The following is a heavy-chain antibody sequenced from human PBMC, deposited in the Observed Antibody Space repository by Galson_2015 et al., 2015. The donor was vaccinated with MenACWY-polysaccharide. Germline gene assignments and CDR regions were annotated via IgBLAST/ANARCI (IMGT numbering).Heavy chain of an antibody. Sequence: SLRLSCAASGFTFSSYGMHWVRQAPGKGLEWVAVIWYDGSNKYYADSVKGRFTISRDNSKNTLYLQMNSLRAEDTAVYYCARDSSGYYFPTDYWGQGTLVTVSS. J-gene: IGHJ4*02. D-gene: IGHD3-22*01. CDR1: GFTFSSYG. CDR3: ARDSSGYYFPTDY. CDR2: IWYDGSNK. V-gene: IGHV3-33*01.